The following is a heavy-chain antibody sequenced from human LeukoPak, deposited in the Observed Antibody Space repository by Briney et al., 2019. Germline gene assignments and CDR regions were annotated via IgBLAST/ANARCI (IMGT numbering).Heavy chain of an antibody. V-gene: IGHV3-66*01. CDR1: GFTFSSFE. J-gene: IGHJ4*02. CDR2: IYSGGST. Sequence: GGSLRLSCAASGFTFSSFEMKWVRQAPGKGLEWVSVIYSGGSTYYTDSVKGRFTISRDNSKNTLYLQMNSLRAEDTAVYYCARDYSFFPWGIYRWGQGTLVTVSS. D-gene: IGHD3-16*01. CDR3: ARDYSFFPWGIYR.